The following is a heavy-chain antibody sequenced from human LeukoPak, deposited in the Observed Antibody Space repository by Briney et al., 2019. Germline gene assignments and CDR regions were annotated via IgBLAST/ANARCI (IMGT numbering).Heavy chain of an antibody. V-gene: IGHV4-39*01. CDR1: GGSFNSPNYY. CDR2: VHYSGST. Sequence: SETLSLTCSVFGGSFNSPNYYWGWIRPSPVRGLEWIVSVHYSGSTYYKPSLTSRITISLDTSKKQFSLNLSSVTAAAASVYYCVRGEYKWDHINYSYFYMDVWGKGATVTVSS. CDR3: VRGEYKWDHINYSYFYMDV. J-gene: IGHJ6*03. D-gene: IGHD3-16*01.